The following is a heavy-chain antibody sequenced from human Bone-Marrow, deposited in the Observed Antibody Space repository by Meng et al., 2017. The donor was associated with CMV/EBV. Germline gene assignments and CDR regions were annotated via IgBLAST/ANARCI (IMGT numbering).Heavy chain of an antibody. CDR2: ISYDGSNK. D-gene: IGHD3-22*01. V-gene: IGHV3-30-3*01. CDR1: GFTFSSYA. J-gene: IGHJ6*02. Sequence: GGSLRLSCAASGFTFSSYAMHWVRQAPGKGLEWVAVISYDGSNKYYADSVKGRLTISRDNSKNTLYLQMNSLRAEDTAVYYCARPLYYYDSSGYYHRRYYGMDVWGQGTTVTVSS. CDR3: ARPLYYYDSSGYYHRRYYGMDV.